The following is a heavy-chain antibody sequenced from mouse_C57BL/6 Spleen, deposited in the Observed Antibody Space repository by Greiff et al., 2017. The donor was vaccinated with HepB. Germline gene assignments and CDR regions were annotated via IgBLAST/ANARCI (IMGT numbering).Heavy chain of an antibody. CDR2: ISNGGGST. CDR3: ASDCYGSSSFAY. Sequence: EVKLMESGGGLVQPGGSLKLSCAASGFTFSDYYMYWVRQTPEQRLEWVAYISNGGGSTYYPDTVKGRFTISRDTAKNTPYLQMSRLKSEDTAMYYCASDCYGSSSFAYWGQGTLVTVSA. J-gene: IGHJ3*01. D-gene: IGHD1-1*01. V-gene: IGHV5-12*01. CDR1: GFTFSDYY.